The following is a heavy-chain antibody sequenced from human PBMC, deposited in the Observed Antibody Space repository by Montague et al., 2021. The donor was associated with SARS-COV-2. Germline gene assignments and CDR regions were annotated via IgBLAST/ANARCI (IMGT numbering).Heavy chain of an antibody. D-gene: IGHD3-10*01. J-gene: IGHJ5*02. CDR3: ARPLAYYYGSGSYGHNWFDP. CDR1: GGSISSSSYY. CDR2: IYYSGST. Sequence: SETLSLTCTVSGGSISSSSYYWGWIRRPPGKGLEWIGSIYYSGSTYYNPSLKSRVTISVDTSKNQFSLKLSSVTAADTAVYYCARPLAYYYGSGSYGHNWFDPWGQGTLVTVSS. V-gene: IGHV4-39*01.